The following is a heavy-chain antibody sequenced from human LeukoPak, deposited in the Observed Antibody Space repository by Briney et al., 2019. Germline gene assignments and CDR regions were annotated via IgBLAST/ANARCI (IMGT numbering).Heavy chain of an antibody. J-gene: IGHJ6*02. V-gene: IGHV3-23*01. CDR2: ISGSGGST. Sequence: GGSLRLSCAASGFTFSSYAMSWVRQAPGEGLEWVSAISGSGGSTYYADSVKGRFTISRDNSKNTLSLQMNSLRAEDTAVYYCAKDAYCGGGCYFGFDYYGMDVWGQGTTVTVSS. D-gene: IGHD2-21*02. CDR1: GFTFSSYA. CDR3: AKDAYCGGGCYFGFDYYGMDV.